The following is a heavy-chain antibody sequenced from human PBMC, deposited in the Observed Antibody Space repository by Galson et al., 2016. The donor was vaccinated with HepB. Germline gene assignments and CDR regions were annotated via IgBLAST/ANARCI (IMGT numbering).Heavy chain of an antibody. D-gene: IGHD3-10*01. CDR1: GFSLRTSRVG. V-gene: IGHV2-5*02. CDR3: ARRRGENTSCFDV. Sequence: PALVKPTQTLTLTCTFSGFSLRTSRVGVGWIRQPPGKALEWLALFHWDDDKRYSPSLKTRLTITEDTSRNQVVLTMTNMDPVDTAIYYCARRRGENTSCFDVWGQGTLVTVSS. J-gene: IGHJ5*02. CDR2: FHWDDDK.